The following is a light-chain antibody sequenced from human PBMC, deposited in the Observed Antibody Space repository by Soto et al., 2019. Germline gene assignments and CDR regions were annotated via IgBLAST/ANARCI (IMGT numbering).Light chain of an antibody. V-gene: IGKV3-20*01. Sequence: EIVLTQSPGTLSLSPGERATLSCRASQSVSSSYLAWYQQKPGQAPRLLIYGASSRATGIPDRFSGSESGTDFTLTISRLEPEDFAVYYCQQYGSSPFLTFGGGTKVDIK. CDR1: QSVSSSY. CDR3: QQYGSSPFLT. CDR2: GAS. J-gene: IGKJ4*01.